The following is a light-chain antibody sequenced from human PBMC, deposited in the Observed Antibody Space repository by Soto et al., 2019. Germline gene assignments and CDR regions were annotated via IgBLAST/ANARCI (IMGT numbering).Light chain of an antibody. Sequence: QSALTQPPSASGSPGQSVTISCTGTSSDVGGYNYVYWYQQHPGKAPKRMIYEVSKRPSGVPDRFSGSKSGNTASLTVSGLQAEDEADYYCSSYAGSTLYVFGTGTKLTVL. CDR1: SSDVGGYNY. CDR3: SSYAGSTLYV. CDR2: EVS. V-gene: IGLV2-8*01. J-gene: IGLJ1*01.